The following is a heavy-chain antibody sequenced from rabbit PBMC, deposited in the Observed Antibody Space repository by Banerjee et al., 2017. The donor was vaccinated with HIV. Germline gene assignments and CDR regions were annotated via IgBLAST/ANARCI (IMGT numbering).Heavy chain of an antibody. CDR1: GIDFISYYY. CDR3: ARDVDSYVPFNL. J-gene: IGHJ4*01. V-gene: IGHV1S45*01. CDR2: IATGDGRT. D-gene: IGHD6-1*01. Sequence: QQQLEESGGGLVKPGGTLTLTCKASGIDFISYYYMCWVRQAPGKGLEWIACIATGDGRTYYATWAKGRFTISKTSSTTVTLQMTSLTAADTATYFCARDVDSYVPFNLWGPGTLVTVS.